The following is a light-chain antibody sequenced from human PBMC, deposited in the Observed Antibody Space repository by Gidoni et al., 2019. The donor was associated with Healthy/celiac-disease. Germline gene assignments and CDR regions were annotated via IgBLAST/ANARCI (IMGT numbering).Light chain of an antibody. J-gene: IGKJ2*01. CDR1: KSISSY. Sequence: DIQMPHSPSSLSASLGDRVTITCRASKSISSYLNWYQKKPGKAPQLLIYAASSLQIGAPSRFSGSGSGTDFTITISSLQPEDFATYYCQQSYSTPYTFGQGTKLEIK. CDR3: QQSYSTPYT. CDR2: AAS. V-gene: IGKV1-39*01.